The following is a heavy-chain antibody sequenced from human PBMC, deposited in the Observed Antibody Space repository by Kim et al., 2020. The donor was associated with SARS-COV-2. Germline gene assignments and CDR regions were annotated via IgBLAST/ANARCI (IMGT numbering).Heavy chain of an antibody. CDR3: ASFGPNWFDP. J-gene: IGHJ5*02. D-gene: IGHD3-10*01. CDR2: NK. V-gene: IGHV3-33*01. Sequence: NKYYADSVKGRFTISRDNSKNTLYLQMNSLRAEDTAVYYCASFGPNWFDPWGQGTLVTVSS.